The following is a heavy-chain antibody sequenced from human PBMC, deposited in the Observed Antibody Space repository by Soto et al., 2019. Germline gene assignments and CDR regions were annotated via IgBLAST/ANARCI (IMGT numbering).Heavy chain of an antibody. D-gene: IGHD2-15*01. Sequence: QVQLQESGPGLVKPSGTLSLTCAVSSGSISSSNWWSWFRQPPGKGLEGIGEIYHSGSTNYNPSLKSRVTISVDKSKNQFSLKLSSVTAADTAVYYCAREPRGGSCYQCIDYWGQGTLVTVSS. CDR1: SGSISSSNW. V-gene: IGHV4-4*02. CDR2: IYHSGST. CDR3: AREPRGGSCYQCIDY. J-gene: IGHJ4*02.